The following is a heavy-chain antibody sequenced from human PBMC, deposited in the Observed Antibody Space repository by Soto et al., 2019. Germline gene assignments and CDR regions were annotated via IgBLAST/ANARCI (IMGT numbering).Heavy chain of an antibody. CDR3: ATPRGDSSSSFDY. J-gene: IGHJ4*02. CDR2: IVVGSGNT. Sequence: SVKVSCKASGFTFTSSAVQWVRQARGQRLEWIGWIVVGSGNTNYAQKFQERVTITRDMSTSTAYMELSSLRSEDTAVYYCATPRGDSSSSFDYWGQGTLVTVSS. CDR1: GFTFTSSA. D-gene: IGHD6-6*01. V-gene: IGHV1-58*01.